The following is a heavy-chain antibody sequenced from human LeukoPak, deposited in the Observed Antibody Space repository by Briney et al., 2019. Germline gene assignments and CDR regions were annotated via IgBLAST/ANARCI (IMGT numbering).Heavy chain of an antibody. J-gene: IGHJ4*02. CDR2: ISYDGSNK. V-gene: IGHV3-30*18. D-gene: IGHD2-15*01. CDR1: GFTFSSYG. CDR3: AKDRDCSGGSCIDY. Sequence: GGSLRLSCAASGFTFSSYGMHWVRQAPGKGLEWVAVISYDGSNKYYADSVKGRFTISRDNSKNTLYLQMNSLRAEDTAVYYCAKDRDCSGGSCIDYWGQGTLVTVSS.